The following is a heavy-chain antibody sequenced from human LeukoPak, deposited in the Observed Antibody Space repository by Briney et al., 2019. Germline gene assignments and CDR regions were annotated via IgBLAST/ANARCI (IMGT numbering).Heavy chain of an antibody. CDR3: ARETVAGTFDY. CDR2: ISSTADIV. V-gene: IGHV3-11*01. J-gene: IGHJ4*02. Sequence: GGSLRLSCAASGFTFSEYYMSWIRQAPGKGLEWVSDISSTADIVSYADFVLGRFTISRDNGDDSLSLQLNNLRAEDTAVYCCARETVAGTFDYWSQGTLVTVSS. D-gene: IGHD6-19*01. CDR1: GFTFSEYY.